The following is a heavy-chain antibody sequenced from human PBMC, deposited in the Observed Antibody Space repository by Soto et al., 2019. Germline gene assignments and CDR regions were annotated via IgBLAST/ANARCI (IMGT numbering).Heavy chain of an antibody. Sequence: EVQQLESGGGLVQPGGSLRLSCAASGFTFSSYGMSWVRQAPGKGLEWVSAISGSGGSTYHADSMKGRFNISRDNSKNTLYLQMNSLRAEDTAVYYCAKNAGYSSGWYLDWGQGTLVTVSS. D-gene: IGHD6-19*01. CDR3: AKNAGYSSGWYLD. CDR2: ISGSGGST. CDR1: GFTFSSYG. J-gene: IGHJ4*02. V-gene: IGHV3-23*01.